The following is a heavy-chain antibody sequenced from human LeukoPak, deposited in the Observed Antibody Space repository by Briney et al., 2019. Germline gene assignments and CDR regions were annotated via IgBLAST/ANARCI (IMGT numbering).Heavy chain of an antibody. CDR1: GFTFSSYG. V-gene: IGHV3-33*01. CDR3: ARDRSSLGLWFGELRN. J-gene: IGHJ4*02. D-gene: IGHD3-10*01. Sequence: PGGSLRLSCAASGFTFSSYGMHWVRQAPGKGLEWVAVIWYDGSNKHYADSVKGRFTISRDNSKNTLYLQMNSLRAEDTAVYYCARDRSSLGLWFGELRNWGQGTLVTVSS. CDR2: IWYDGSNK.